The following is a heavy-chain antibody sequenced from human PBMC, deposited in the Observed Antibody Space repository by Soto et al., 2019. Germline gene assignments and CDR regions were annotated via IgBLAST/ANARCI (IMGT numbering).Heavy chain of an antibody. CDR1: GGSISSGDYY. V-gene: IGHV4-30-4*01. Sequence: QVQLQESGPGLVKPSQTLSLTCTVSGGSISSGDYYWSWIRQPPGQRLEWIGYIYYSGSTYYNPSLKSRVTISVDTSTNQYSLKLSSVTAADTAVYYCARHYDSSGYTSLGYWRQETLVTVS. CDR2: IYYSGST. D-gene: IGHD3-22*01. J-gene: IGHJ4*02. CDR3: ARHYDSSGYTSLGY.